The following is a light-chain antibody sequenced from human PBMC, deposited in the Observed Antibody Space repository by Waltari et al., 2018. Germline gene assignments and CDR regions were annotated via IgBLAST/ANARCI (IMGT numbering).Light chain of an antibody. CDR2: AAS. V-gene: IGKV1-39*01. Sequence: CRESQGTGHNLKVYEQRQGTAPEFLLYAASSLQSGVPLRFSGSEAGTLFTLTITSLQPEDFATYDCQQSDNTPGTFGQGTKVEVK. CDR1: QGTGHN. CDR3: QQSDNTPGT. J-gene: IGKJ1*01.